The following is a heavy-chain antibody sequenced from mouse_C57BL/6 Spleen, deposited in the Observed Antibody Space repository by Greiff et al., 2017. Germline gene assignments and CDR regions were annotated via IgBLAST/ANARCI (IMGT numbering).Heavy chain of an antibody. CDR3: ARGGDQYYFDY. D-gene: IGHD3-3*01. V-gene: IGHV1-42*01. J-gene: IGHJ2*01. Sequence: EVKLVESGPELVKPGASVKISCKASGYSFTGYYMNWVKQSPEKSLEWIGEINPSTGGTTYNQKFKAKATLTVDKSSSTAYMQRKSLTSEDSAVYDCARGGDQYYFDYWGQGTTLTVSS. CDR2: INPSTGGT. CDR1: GYSFTGYY.